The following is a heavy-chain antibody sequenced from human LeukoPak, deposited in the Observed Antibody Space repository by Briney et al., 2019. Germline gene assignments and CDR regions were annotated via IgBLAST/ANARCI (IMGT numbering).Heavy chain of an antibody. D-gene: IGHD1-26*01. Sequence: SETLSLTCTVSGGSISSNSYYWGWIRQPPGKGLEWIASIYYSGSTFYNPSLKSRVTISRDTSKNQFSLNLSSVTAADTAVYYCARGFRGSFYVWDAFHIWGQGTMVTVSS. CDR1: GGSISSNSYY. V-gene: IGHV4-39*07. CDR2: IYYSGST. CDR3: ARGFRGSFYVWDAFHI. J-gene: IGHJ3*02.